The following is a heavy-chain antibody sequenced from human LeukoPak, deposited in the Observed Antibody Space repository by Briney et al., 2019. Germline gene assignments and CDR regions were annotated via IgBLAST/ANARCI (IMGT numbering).Heavy chain of an antibody. CDR2: IYYSGST. CDR3: ARERWNDGTNDY. V-gene: IGHV4-61*01. J-gene: IGHJ4*02. CDR1: GGSVSGSTYY. Sequence: PSETLSLTCTVSGGSVSGSTYYWSWIRQPPGKGLEWIGYIYYSGSTNYNPSLKSRVTISVDTSKNQFSLKLSSVTAADTAVYYCARERWNDGTNDYWGQGTLVTVSS. D-gene: IGHD1-1*01.